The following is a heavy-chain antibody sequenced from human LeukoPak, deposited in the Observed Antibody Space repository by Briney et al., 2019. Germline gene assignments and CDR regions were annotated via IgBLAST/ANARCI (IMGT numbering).Heavy chain of an antibody. Sequence: GRSLRLSCAASGFTFDDYAMHWVRQAPGKGLEWVSGISWNSGSIGYADSVKGRFTISRDNAKNPLYLQMNSLRAEDTALYYCAKVVGPAAMSTYFDYWGQGTLVTVSS. V-gene: IGHV3-9*01. CDR1: GFTFDDYA. J-gene: IGHJ4*02. CDR2: ISWNSGSI. CDR3: AKVVGPAAMSTYFDY. D-gene: IGHD2-2*01.